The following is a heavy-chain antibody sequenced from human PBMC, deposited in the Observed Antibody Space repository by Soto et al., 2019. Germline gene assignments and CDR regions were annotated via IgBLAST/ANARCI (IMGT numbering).Heavy chain of an antibody. J-gene: IGHJ4*02. CDR1: GFTFSNFA. CDR3: AKDLRRSTVTSYYFDL. Sequence: GGSLRLSCAASGFTFSNFAMSWVRQAPGKGLDWVSSFSSSGAFTYYADSVKGRFTISRDNSNNMLYLQMNSLRVEDTAIYYCAKDLRRSTVTSYYFDLWGRGTLVTVSS. CDR2: FSSSGAFT. D-gene: IGHD4-17*01. V-gene: IGHV3-23*01.